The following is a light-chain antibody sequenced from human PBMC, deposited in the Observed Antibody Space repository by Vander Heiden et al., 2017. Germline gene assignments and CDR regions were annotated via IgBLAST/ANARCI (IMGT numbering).Light chain of an antibody. V-gene: IGKV1-39*01. CDR3: QQSYSTPRGT. Sequence: DIQMTQSPSSLSASVGHRVTITCRASQTISSYLNWYQQKPGKAPKLLIYAASSLQSGVPSRFSGSGSGTDFTLTISSLQPEDFATYYCQQSYSTPRGTFGQGTKVEIK. CDR1: QTISSY. J-gene: IGKJ1*01. CDR2: AAS.